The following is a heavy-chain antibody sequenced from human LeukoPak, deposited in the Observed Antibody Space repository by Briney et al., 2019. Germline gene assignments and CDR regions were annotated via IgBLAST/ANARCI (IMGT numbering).Heavy chain of an antibody. Sequence: GGSLRLSCAASGFTFSNYALHWVRQAPGKGLVWVSGINSDGSSTSYADSVKGRFTISRDNAKNSLYLQMNSLRAEDTAVYYCARAGPGWYFTFDYWGQGTLVTVSS. V-gene: IGHV3-74*01. D-gene: IGHD6-19*01. CDR3: ARAGPGWYFTFDY. CDR2: INSDGSST. CDR1: GFTFSNYA. J-gene: IGHJ4*02.